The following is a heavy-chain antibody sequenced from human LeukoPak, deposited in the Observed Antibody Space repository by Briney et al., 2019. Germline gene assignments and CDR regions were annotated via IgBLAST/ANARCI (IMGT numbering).Heavy chain of an antibody. CDR3: ARDHSGSPYDAFDI. Sequence: ASVKVSCKASGYTFTGYYMHWVRQAPGQGLEWMGWINPNSGGANYAQKFQGRVTMTRDTSISTAYMELSRLRSDDTAVYYCARDHSGSPYDAFDIWGQGTMVTVSS. D-gene: IGHD1-26*01. J-gene: IGHJ3*02. V-gene: IGHV1-2*02. CDR2: INPNSGGA. CDR1: GYTFTGYY.